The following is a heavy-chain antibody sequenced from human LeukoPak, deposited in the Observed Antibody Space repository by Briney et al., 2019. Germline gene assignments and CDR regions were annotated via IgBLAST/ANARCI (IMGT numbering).Heavy chain of an antibody. D-gene: IGHD6-13*01. V-gene: IGHV3-30-3*01. Sequence: GRPLRLSCAASGFTFSSYAMHWVRQAPGKGLEWVAVISYDGSNKYYADSVKGRFTISRDNSKNTLYLQMNSLRAEDTAVYYCAREESWSFDYWGQGTLVTVSS. CDR3: AREESWSFDY. CDR1: GFTFSSYA. CDR2: ISYDGSNK. J-gene: IGHJ4*02.